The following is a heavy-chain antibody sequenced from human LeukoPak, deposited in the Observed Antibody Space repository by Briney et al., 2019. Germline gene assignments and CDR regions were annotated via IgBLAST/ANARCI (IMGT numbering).Heavy chain of an antibody. CDR1: GFTFSSHN. CDR3: ARDRGAVGGLLSYHFYYMDV. J-gene: IGHJ6*03. Sequence: GSLRLSGAASGFTFSSHNMNWVRQAPGRGLEWISYITTGSSTIKYADSVKGRFTISRDNTKSSLYLQMNSLRAEDTAVYYCARDRGAVGGLLSYHFYYMDVWGKGTPVTVS. D-gene: IGHD3-16*01. V-gene: IGHV3-48*01. CDR2: ITTGSSTI.